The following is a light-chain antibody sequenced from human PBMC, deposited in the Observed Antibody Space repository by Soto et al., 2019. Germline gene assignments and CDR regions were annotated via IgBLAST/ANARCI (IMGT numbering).Light chain of an antibody. V-gene: IGKV3-11*01. CDR1: RSVRSY. CDR3: QQRYAWPTIT. Sequence: EIEFTQSPATLTLSPGERATLSCRASRSVRSYLAWYQQKPGQAPRLLIYDASNRAAGIPARFSGSGSETDFTLTISNLEPEDFAVYYCQQRYAWPTITFGQGTRLEIK. J-gene: IGKJ5*01. CDR2: DAS.